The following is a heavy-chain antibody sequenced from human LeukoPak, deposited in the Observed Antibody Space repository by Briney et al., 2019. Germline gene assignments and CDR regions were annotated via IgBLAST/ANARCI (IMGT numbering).Heavy chain of an antibody. D-gene: IGHD6-19*01. Sequence: GASVKVSCKASGYTFTGYCMHWVRQAPGQGLEWMGRINPNSGGTNYAQKFQGRVTMTRDTSISTAYMELSRLRSDDTAVYYCAREAVASYFDYWGQGTLVTVSS. CDR3: AREAVASYFDY. CDR1: GYTFTGYC. V-gene: IGHV1-2*06. J-gene: IGHJ4*02. CDR2: INPNSGGT.